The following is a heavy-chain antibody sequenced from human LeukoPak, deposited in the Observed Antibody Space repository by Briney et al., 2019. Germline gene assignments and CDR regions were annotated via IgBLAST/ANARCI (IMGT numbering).Heavy chain of an antibody. CDR2: ISYDGSNK. CDR1: GFTFSSYA. V-gene: IGHV3-30-3*01. CDR3: DPHDSSSHF. J-gene: IGHJ4*02. D-gene: IGHD6-6*01. Sequence: PGRSLRLSCAASGFTFSSYAMHWVRQAPGKGLEWVAVISYDGSNKYYADSVKGRFTISRDNSKDTLYLQMNSLRDEDTAVYYCDPHDSSSHFWGQGTLVTVSS.